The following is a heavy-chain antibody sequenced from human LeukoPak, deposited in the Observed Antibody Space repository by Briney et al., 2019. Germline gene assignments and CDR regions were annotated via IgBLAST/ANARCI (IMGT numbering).Heavy chain of an antibody. J-gene: IGHJ6*03. CDR1: GYSISSGYY. CDR3: ARRSWYGWGDYYYYYYMDV. D-gene: IGHD6-13*01. Sequence: SETLSLTCTVSGYSISSGYYWGWIRQPPGKGLEWIGSIYYSGSTYYNPSLKSRVTISVDTSKNQFSLKLSSVTAADTAVYYCARRSWYGWGDYYYYYYMDVWGKGTTVTISS. V-gene: IGHV4-38-2*02. CDR2: IYYSGST.